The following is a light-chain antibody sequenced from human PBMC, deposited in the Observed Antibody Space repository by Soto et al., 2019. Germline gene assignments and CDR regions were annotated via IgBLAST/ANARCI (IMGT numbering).Light chain of an antibody. J-gene: IGKJ1*01. CDR3: QQSCNSPMT. CDR2: DAS. V-gene: IGKV1-39*01. Sequence: IQMTPAPATLGASVGARMTITCRASQSISSWLAWYQQKPGQAPELLISDASNIQSGVPYRFSGSGSGTDFTLTISSLKPEDSATYYCQQSCNSPMTFGEGTKVDIK. CDR1: QSISSW.